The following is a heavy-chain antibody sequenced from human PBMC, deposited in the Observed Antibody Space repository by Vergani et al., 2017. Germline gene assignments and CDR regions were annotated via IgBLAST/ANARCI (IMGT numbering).Heavy chain of an antibody. CDR3: TAGGHIMATWGFDY. D-gene: IGHD5-12*01. Sequence: EVQLLESGGGLVQPGGSLRLSCAASGFTFSSYAMSWVRQAPGKGLEWVGRIKSKTDGGTTDYAAPVKGRFTISRDDSKNTLYLQMNSLKTEDTAVYYCTAGGHIMATWGFDYWGQGTLVTVSS. CDR2: IKSKTDGGTT. V-gene: IGHV3-15*01. J-gene: IGHJ4*02. CDR1: GFTFSSYA.